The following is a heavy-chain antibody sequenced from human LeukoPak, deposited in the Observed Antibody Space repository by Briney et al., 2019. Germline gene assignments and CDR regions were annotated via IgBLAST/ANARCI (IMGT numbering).Heavy chain of an antibody. CDR2: IYHDERI. V-gene: IGHV3-53*01. Sequence: GGSLRLSCAASGFTFSSFEMNWVRQAPGKGLEWVSVIYHDERIDYADSVRGRFTISRDNSKNTLYLQMNSLRVDDTAVYYCARARRVGYSNWDYWGQGTLVSVSS. D-gene: IGHD5-24*01. J-gene: IGHJ4*02. CDR3: ARARRVGYSNWDY. CDR1: GFTFSSFE.